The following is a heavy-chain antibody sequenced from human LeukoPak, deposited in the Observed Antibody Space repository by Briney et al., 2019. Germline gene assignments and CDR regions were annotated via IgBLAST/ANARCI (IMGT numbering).Heavy chain of an antibody. J-gene: IGHJ3*02. Sequence: SETLSLTCTVSGGSISSSSYYWGWIRQPPGKGLEWIGSIYYSGSTYYNPSLKSRVTISVDTSKNQFSLKLSSVTAADTAVYYCARPLPDVKARVLFDIWGQGTMVTISS. CDR1: GGSISSSSYY. D-gene: IGHD6-6*01. V-gene: IGHV4-39*01. CDR2: IYYSGST. CDR3: ARPLPDVKARVLFDI.